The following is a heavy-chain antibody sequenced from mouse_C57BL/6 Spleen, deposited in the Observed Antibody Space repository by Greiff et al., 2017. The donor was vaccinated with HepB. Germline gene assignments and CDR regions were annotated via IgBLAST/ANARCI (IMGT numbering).Heavy chain of an antibody. CDR1: GYTFTSYW. CDR2: IYPGSGST. J-gene: IGHJ2*01. CDR3: AREHDYDGYFDY. D-gene: IGHD2-4*01. Sequence: VQLQQPGAELVKPGASVKMSCKASGYTFTSYWITWVKQRPGQGLEWIGDIYPGSGSTNYNEKFKSKATLTVDTSSSTAYMQLSSLTSEDSAVYYCAREHDYDGYFDYWGQGTTLTVSS. V-gene: IGHV1-55*01.